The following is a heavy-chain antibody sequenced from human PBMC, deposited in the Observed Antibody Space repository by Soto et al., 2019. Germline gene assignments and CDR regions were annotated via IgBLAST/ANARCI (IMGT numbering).Heavy chain of an antibody. J-gene: IGHJ6*02. Sequence: QVQLQESGPGLVKPSQTLYLTCTVSVGSISSVGYYWRWIRQHPGKGLEWSGYSYYSGSTYYNPSLKSRVTISVDTYKNQCALKLSSVTAADTAVYYCARDVATVPHLGGMAVWGQGTTVTVSS. CDR2: SYYSGST. CDR3: ARDVATVPHLGGMAV. CDR1: VGSISSVGYY. D-gene: IGHD4-4*01. V-gene: IGHV4-31*03.